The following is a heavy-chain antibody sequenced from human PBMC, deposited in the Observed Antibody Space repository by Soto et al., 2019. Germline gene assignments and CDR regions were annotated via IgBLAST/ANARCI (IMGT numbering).Heavy chain of an antibody. CDR3: TTDSGYCSSTSCYWGGHDAFDI. Sequence: GGSLRLSCAASGFTFSNAWMNWVRQAPGKGLEWVGRIKSKTDGGTTDYAAPVKGRFTISRDDSKNTLYLQMNSLKTEDTAVYYCTTDSGYCSSTSCYWGGHDAFDIWGQGTMVTVSS. J-gene: IGHJ3*02. CDR1: GFTFSNAW. V-gene: IGHV3-15*07. CDR2: IKSKTDGGTT. D-gene: IGHD2-2*01.